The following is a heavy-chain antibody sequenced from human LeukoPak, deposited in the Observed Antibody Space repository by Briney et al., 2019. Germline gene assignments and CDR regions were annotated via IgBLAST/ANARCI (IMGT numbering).Heavy chain of an antibody. V-gene: IGHV2-70*04. J-gene: IGHJ4*02. CDR3: ARSRYSGSYFAY. CDR2: IDWDDDK. D-gene: IGHD1-26*01. CDR1: GFSLRTSGVR. Sequence: SGPTLLKPTPTLTLTCTFSGFSLRTSGVRVSWIRQPPGKALEWLSRIDWDDDKFYSTSLKTRLTISKDASKNQVVLTMTNMDPVDTATYYCARSRYSGSYFAYWGQGTLVTVSS.